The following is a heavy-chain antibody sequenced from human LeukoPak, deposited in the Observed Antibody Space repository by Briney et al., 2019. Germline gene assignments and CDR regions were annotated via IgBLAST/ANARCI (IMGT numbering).Heavy chain of an antibody. Sequence: ASVKVSCKASGYTFTGYYMHWVRQATGQGLEWMGWMNPNSGNTGYAQKFQGRVTMTRNTSISTAYMELSSLRSEDTAVYYCASVPDYYDSSGYYRDYWGQGTLVTVSS. CDR1: GYTFTGYY. D-gene: IGHD3-22*01. V-gene: IGHV1-8*02. CDR3: ASVPDYYDSSGYYRDY. CDR2: MNPNSGNT. J-gene: IGHJ4*02.